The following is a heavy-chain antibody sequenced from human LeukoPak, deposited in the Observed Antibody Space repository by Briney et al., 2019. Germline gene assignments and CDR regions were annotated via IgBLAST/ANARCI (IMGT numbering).Heavy chain of an antibody. Sequence: GGSLRLSCAASGFTFSSYAMSWVRQAPGKGLEWVSAISGSGGSTYYADSVKGRFTISRDNSKNTLYLQMNSLRAEDTAVYYCAKPLNYDSSGYYLRAEYFQHWGQGTLVTVSS. CDR3: AKPLNYDSSGYYLRAEYFQH. V-gene: IGHV3-23*01. CDR2: ISGSGGST. J-gene: IGHJ1*01. CDR1: GFTFSSYA. D-gene: IGHD3-22*01.